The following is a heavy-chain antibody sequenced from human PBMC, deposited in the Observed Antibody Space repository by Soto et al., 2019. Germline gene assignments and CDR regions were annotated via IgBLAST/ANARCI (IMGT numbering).Heavy chain of an antibody. V-gene: IGHV4-30-4*01. D-gene: IGHD2-2*01. CDR2: IYYSGNT. Sequence: KSSETLSLTCTVSGGSISSGGSYWGWIRQPPGKGLEWIGYIYYSGNTYFNPYLKSRVTLSVDTSKNQFSLNLSSVTAADTAVYYCVRYCSTTKCPFDYWGQGTLVTVSS. J-gene: IGHJ4*02. CDR1: GGSISSGGSY. CDR3: VRYCSTTKCPFDY.